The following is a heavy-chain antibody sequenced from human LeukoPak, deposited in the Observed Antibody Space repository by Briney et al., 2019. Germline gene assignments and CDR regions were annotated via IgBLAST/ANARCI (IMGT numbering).Heavy chain of an antibody. V-gene: IGHV1-69*02. CDR2: IIPMMGIA. D-gene: IGHD6-19*01. Sequence: SVKVSCKASGGTLRRHTITWVRQAPGQGLEWMGRIIPMMGIANYAQKFQGRVTITADTSTDTAYMNLISLRSEDTAVYYCASRSHKTIVGADTREVGDYWGQGTLVTVSS. CDR3: ASRSHKTIVGADTREVGDY. J-gene: IGHJ4*02. CDR1: GGTLRRHT.